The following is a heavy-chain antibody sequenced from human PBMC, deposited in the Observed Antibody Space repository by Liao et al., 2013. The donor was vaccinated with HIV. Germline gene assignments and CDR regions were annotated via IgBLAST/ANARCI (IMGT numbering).Heavy chain of an antibody. V-gene: IGHV4-59*01. CDR2: IYYSGRT. CDR3: ARDPGLSYDSSGSLPYYFDY. Sequence: QVQLQESGPGLVKPSETLSLTCTVSGGSISSYYWSWIRQPPGKGLEWIGYIYYSGRTNYNPSLKSRVTISVDTSKKQFSLKLSSVTAADTAVYYCARDPGLSYDSSGSLPYYFDYWGQGTLVTVSS. D-gene: IGHD3-22*01. J-gene: IGHJ4*02. CDR1: GGSISSYY.